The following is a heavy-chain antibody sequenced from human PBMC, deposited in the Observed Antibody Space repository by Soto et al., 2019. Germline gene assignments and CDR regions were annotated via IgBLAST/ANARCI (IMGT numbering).Heavy chain of an antibody. D-gene: IGHD5-18*01. J-gene: IGHJ4*01. Sequence: PSETLSLTCAVSGASISSGNWWSLVRHSPGKGLEWIGEIYHSGSTNHNPSLKSRVIISVDKSRNQFSLKLSSVTAADTAVYFCANHRGNKFGPYGDWGQGTQGTVSS. V-gene: IGHV4-4*02. CDR1: GASISSGNW. CDR3: ANHRGNKFGPYGD. CDR2: IYHSGST.